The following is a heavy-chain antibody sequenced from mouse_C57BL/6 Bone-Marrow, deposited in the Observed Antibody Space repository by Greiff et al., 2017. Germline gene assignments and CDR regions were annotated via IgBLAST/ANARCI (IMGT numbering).Heavy chain of an antibody. D-gene: IGHD1-1*01. Sequence: QVQLQQSGPELVKPGASVKISCKASGYAFSSSWMNWVKQRPGKGLEWIGRIYPGDGDTNYNGKFKGKATLTADKSSRTAYMQLSSLTSEDSAVYFCAGYGSNYFFDYWGQGTTLTVSS. J-gene: IGHJ2*01. CDR3: AGYGSNYFFDY. CDR2: IYPGDGDT. V-gene: IGHV1-82*01. CDR1: GYAFSSSW.